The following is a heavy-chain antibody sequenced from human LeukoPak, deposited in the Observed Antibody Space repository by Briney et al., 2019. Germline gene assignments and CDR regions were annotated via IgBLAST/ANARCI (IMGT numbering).Heavy chain of an antibody. J-gene: IGHJ4*02. CDR3: ARDGITIFGVVLPPGY. CDR1: GFTFDDYG. Sequence: GGSLRLSCVASGFTFDDYGMSWVRQAPGKGLGWVSGINWSGGNTGYVDSVKGRFTISRDNAKNSLYLQMNSLRAEDTALYYCARDGITIFGVVLPPGYWGQGTLVTVSS. V-gene: IGHV3-20*04. D-gene: IGHD3-3*01. CDR2: INWSGGNT.